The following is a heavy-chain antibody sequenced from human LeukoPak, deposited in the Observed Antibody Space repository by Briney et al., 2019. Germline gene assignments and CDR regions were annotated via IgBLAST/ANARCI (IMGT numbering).Heavy chain of an antibody. V-gene: IGHV4-61*01. CDR2: IYYSGST. CDR3: ARQSTYYYDSSDLNWFDP. Sequence: SETLSLTCTVSGGSVSSGSYYWSWIRQPPGKGLEWIGYIYYSGSTNYNPSLKSRVTISVDTSKNRFSLKLSSVTAADTAVYYCARQSTYYYDSSDLNWFDPWGQGTLVTVSS. D-gene: IGHD3-22*01. CDR1: GGSVSSGSYY. J-gene: IGHJ5*02.